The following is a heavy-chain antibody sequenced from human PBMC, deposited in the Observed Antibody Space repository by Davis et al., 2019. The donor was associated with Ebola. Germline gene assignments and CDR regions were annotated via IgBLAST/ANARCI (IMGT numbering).Heavy chain of an antibody. CDR1: GLSSTSQW. D-gene: IGHD3-22*01. V-gene: IGHV3-7*03. CDR3: TTYYYDRSGQGHYHYGMMV. J-gene: IGHJ6*02. CDR2: IKNDGSEK. Sequence: PGGSLRLSCAASGLSSTSQWMSWVRQAPGKGLEWVANIKNDGSEKYYADSVKGRFTISRDNTKNSLFLQMNSLKTEDTAVYYCTTYYYDRSGQGHYHYGMMVWGQGTTVTVAS.